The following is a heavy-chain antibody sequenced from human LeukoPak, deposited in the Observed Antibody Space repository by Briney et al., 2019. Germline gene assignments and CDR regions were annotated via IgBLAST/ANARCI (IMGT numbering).Heavy chain of an antibody. CDR1: GGSFSGYY. D-gene: IGHD3-16*02. CDR2: INHSGST. J-gene: IGHJ5*02. V-gene: IGHV4-34*01. Sequence: PSETLSLTCAVYGGSFSGYYWSWIRQPPGKGLEWIGEINHSGSTNYNPSLTSRVTISVDTSKNQFSLKLSSVTAADTAVYYCARRRGGYVWGSYRNWFDPWGQGTLVTVSS. CDR3: ARRRGGYVWGSYRNWFDP.